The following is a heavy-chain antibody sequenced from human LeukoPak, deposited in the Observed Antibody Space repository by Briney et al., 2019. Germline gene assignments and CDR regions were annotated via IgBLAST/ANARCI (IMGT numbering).Heavy chain of an antibody. CDR3: ARVNEQYQLPKSNWFDP. D-gene: IGHD2-2*01. CDR2: IYYSGST. Sequence: PSQTLSLTCIVSGGSISSGDYYWSWIRQPPGKGLEWIGYIYYSGSTYYNPSLKSRVTISVDTSKNQFSLKLSSVTAADTAVYYCARVNEQYQLPKSNWFDPWGQGTLVTVSS. J-gene: IGHJ5*02. V-gene: IGHV4-30-4*01. CDR1: GGSISSGDYY.